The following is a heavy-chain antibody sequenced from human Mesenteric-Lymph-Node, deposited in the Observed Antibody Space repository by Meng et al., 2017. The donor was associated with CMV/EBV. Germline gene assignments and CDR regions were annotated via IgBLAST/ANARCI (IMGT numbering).Heavy chain of an antibody. V-gene: IGHV1-8*01. Sequence: ASVKVSCKASGYTFTNYDIHWVRQAAGLGLEWMGWMNPSSGNTGYAQKFQGRVNMTRDTSITTSYMDLSSLRSEDTAVYYCARGRNPLLGVVTPPAYWGQGTLVTVSS. D-gene: IGHD4-23*01. CDR1: GYTFTNYD. J-gene: IGHJ4*02. CDR3: ARGRNPLLGVVTPPAY. CDR2: MNPSSGNT.